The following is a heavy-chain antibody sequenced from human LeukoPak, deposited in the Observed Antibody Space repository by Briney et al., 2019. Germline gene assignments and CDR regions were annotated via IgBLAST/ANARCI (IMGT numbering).Heavy chain of an antibody. Sequence: GGSLRLSCAGSGFTFSDFYMSWIRQAPGKGLEWISYISSTGTYTNNAVSVKGRFFISRDNAKNSLYLRMNSLRADDTAVYLCARGRIAVVDDAFDLWGQGTVVTVSS. CDR1: GFTFSDFY. D-gene: IGHD2-15*01. V-gene: IGHV3-11*06. J-gene: IGHJ3*01. CDR2: ISSTGTYT. CDR3: ARGRIAVVDDAFDL.